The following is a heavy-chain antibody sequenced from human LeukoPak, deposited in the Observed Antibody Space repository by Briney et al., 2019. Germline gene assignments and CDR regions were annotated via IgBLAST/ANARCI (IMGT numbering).Heavy chain of an antibody. CDR3: AAHQYGDSIDY. Sequence: GGSLRLSCAASGFTFSSYAMSWVRQAPGKGLEWVSAISGSGGSTYYADSVKGRFTISRDNSKNTLYLQMNSLRAEDTAVYHCAAHQYGDSIDYWGQGTLVTVSS. D-gene: IGHD4-17*01. V-gene: IGHV3-23*01. J-gene: IGHJ4*02. CDR1: GFTFSSYA. CDR2: ISGSGGST.